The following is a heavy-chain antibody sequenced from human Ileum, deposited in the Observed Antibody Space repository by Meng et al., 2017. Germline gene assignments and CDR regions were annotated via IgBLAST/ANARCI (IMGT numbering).Heavy chain of an antibody. CDR2: IKQDGSEK. Sequence: GGSLRLSCEVSGFTFSNYWMSWVRQAPGKGLEWVANIKQDGSEKYYVDSVKGRFTISRDNAKNSLYLQMNSLRADDTAVYYCARERGGLGFGEFSFDHWGQGILVTVSS. D-gene: IGHD3-10*01. V-gene: IGHV3-7*01. CDR1: GFTFSNYW. CDR3: ARERGGLGFGEFSFDH. J-gene: IGHJ4*02.